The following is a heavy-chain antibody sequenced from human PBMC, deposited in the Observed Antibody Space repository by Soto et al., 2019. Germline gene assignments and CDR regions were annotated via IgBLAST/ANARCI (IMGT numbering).Heavy chain of an antibody. D-gene: IGHD3-10*01. J-gene: IGHJ6*02. V-gene: IGHV4-34*01. CDR1: GGSFRGYY. CDR2: INHSGST. CDR3: ARDQGNMVRGVIIYYYYGMDV. Sequence: PSETLSLTCAVYGGSFRGYYWSWIRQPPGKGLEWIGEINHSGSTNYNPSLKSRVTISVDTSKNQFSLKLSSVTAADTAVYYCARDQGNMVRGVIIYYYYGMDVWGQGTTDTVSS.